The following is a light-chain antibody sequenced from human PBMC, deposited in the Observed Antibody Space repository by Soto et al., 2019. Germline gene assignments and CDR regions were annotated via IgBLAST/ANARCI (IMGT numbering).Light chain of an antibody. J-gene: IGLJ3*02. CDR2: GNT. CDR3: QAYDRRLNGWV. V-gene: IGLV1-40*01. CDR1: ASNIGADYD. Sequence: QSVLTQPPSVSGAPGQRVTISCTGSASNIGADYDAHWYQQLPGAAPQLLIYGNTNRPSGVPDRISGSKSGASAYLSITGRQAEDVADYYCQAYDRRLNGWVFGGGTQLTVL.